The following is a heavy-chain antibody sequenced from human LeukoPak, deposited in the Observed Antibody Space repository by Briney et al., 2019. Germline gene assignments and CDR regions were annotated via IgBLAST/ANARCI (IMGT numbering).Heavy chain of an antibody. D-gene: IGHD3-22*01. CDR2: IRYDGSNK. J-gene: IGHJ4*02. Sequence: GGSLRLSCAASGFTFSAYGMHWVRQAPGKGLECVAFIRYDGSNKCYADSVKGRFTNSRDNSKDTLYLQMNSLRAEDTALYYCAKGRRRSYDSSGYSYNWGQGTLVTASS. CDR1: GFTFSAYG. CDR3: AKGRRRSYDSSGYSYN. V-gene: IGHV3-30*02.